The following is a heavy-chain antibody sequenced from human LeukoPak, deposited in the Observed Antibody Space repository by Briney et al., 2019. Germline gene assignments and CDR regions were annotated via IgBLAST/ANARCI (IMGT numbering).Heavy chain of an antibody. J-gene: IGHJ5*02. CDR1: GGSISSSSYY. V-gene: IGHV4-39*07. CDR2: IYYSGST. Sequence: SETLSLTCTVSGGSISSSSYYWGWIRQPPGKGLEWIGSIYYSGSTYYNPSLKSRVTISVDTSKNQFSLKLSSVTAADTAVYYCARVLLWFGEFTVRPLSWFDPWGQGTLVTVSS. D-gene: IGHD3-10*01. CDR3: ARVLLWFGEFTVRPLSWFDP.